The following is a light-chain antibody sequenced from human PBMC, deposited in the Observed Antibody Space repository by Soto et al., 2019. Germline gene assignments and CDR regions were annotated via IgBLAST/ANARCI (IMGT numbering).Light chain of an antibody. J-gene: IGKJ4*01. CDR1: PSISSY. V-gene: IGKV3-11*01. CDR2: DAA. Sequence: ESVLTQSAATLTLSQGERATLSCRASPSISSYLAWYQHNPGQAPRLLLYDAANRATGIPARCSGSGSRTDFTLTISSLDPEDFAIYYCPQRRIWPLTCGGGPKVEIK. CDR3: PQRRIWPLT.